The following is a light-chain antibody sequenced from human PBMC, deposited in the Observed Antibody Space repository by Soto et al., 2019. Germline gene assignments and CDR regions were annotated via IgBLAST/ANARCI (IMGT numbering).Light chain of an antibody. CDR1: SSNIGSNN. Sequence: QSVLTQPPSASGTPGQRVTISCSGSSSNIGSNNVNWYQQLPGTAPKLLIYINNQRPSGVFDRFSGSKSGTSASLAISGLQSEDEADYYCSAWDDSLKGRVFGTGTKLTVL. V-gene: IGLV1-44*01. CDR2: INN. CDR3: SAWDDSLKGRV. J-gene: IGLJ1*01.